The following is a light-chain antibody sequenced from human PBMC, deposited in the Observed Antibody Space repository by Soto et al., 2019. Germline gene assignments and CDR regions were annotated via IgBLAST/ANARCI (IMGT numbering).Light chain of an antibody. V-gene: IGLV1-44*01. J-gene: IGLJ3*02. CDR1: SSNIGSNT. Sequence: QFVLTQPPSACGTPGQRVTISCSGSSSNIGSNTVNWYQQLPGTAPKLLIYSNNQRPSGVPDRFSGSKSGTSASLAISGLQSEDEADYYCAAWDDSLNGRVFGGGTKLTVL. CDR3: AAWDDSLNGRV. CDR2: SNN.